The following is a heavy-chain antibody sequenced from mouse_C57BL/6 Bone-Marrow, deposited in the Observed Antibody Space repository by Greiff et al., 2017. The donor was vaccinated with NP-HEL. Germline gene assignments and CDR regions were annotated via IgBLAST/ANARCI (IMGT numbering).Heavy chain of an antibody. J-gene: IGHJ1*03. CDR3: ARSDGYYVWYFDV. D-gene: IGHD2-3*01. V-gene: IGHV1-85*01. CDR1: GYTFTSYD. Sequence: QVQLQQSGPELVKPGASVKLSCKASGYTFTSYDINWVKQRPGQGLEWIGWIYPRDGSTKYNEKFKGKATLTVDTSSSTAYMELHSLTSEDSAVYFCARSDGYYVWYFDVWGTGTTVTVSS. CDR2: IYPRDGST.